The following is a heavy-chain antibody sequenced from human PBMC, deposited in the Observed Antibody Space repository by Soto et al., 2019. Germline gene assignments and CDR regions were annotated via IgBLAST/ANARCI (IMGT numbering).Heavy chain of an antibody. CDR2: INVYNGNT. CDR3: ARGPDPTYSDY. V-gene: IGHV1-18*01. Sequence: QVQVVQSGAELKKPGASVKVSCKASGYTFINFGISWMRQAPGQGLERMGWINVYNGNTNYAEKFQGRVTMTTDTSTSTANMELKSLRSDDTAVYYCARGPDPTYSDYWGQGTLVTVSS. CDR1: GYTFINFG. J-gene: IGHJ4*02.